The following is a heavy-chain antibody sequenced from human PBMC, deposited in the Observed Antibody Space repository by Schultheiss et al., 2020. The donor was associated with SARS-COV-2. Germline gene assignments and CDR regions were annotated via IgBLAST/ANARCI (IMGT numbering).Heavy chain of an antibody. J-gene: IGHJ5*02. CDR3: ASLRFDP. V-gene: IGHV3-21*01. CDR2: ISSSSSYI. CDR1: GFTFSSYG. Sequence: GGSLRLSCAASGFTFSSYGMHWVRQAPGKGLEWVSSISSSSSYIYYADSVKGRFTISRDNSKNTLYLQMNSLRAEDTAVYYCASLRFDPWGQGTLVTVSS.